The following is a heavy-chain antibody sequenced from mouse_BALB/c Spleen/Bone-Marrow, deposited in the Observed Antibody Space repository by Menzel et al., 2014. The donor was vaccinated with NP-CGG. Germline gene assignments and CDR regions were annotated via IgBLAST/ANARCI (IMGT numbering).Heavy chain of an antibody. D-gene: IGHD2-3*01. CDR3: ARYDYAMDY. V-gene: IGHV1S41*01. CDR1: GYTFTNFW. J-gene: IGHJ4*01. CDR2: IAPGTGTT. Sequence: DLVKPGASVKLSCKASGYTFTNFWINWIKQRPGQGLEWIGRIAPGTGTTYYNEMFKGKATLTVDTSSSTPYIQLSSLSSEDSAVYFCARYDYAMDYWGQGTSVTVSS.